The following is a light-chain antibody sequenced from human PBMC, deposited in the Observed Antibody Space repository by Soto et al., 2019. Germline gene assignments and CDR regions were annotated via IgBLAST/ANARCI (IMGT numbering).Light chain of an antibody. CDR1: SSDVGGYNY. V-gene: IGLV2-14*01. CDR3: SSYTSSSTFWV. Sequence: QSALTQPASVSGSPGQSITISCTGTSSDVGGYNYVSWYQQHPGKAPKLMIYDVSNRPSGVSNRFSGSKSGNMASLTISGLQAEDEADYYCSSYTSSSTFWVFGGGTKLTVL. CDR2: DVS. J-gene: IGLJ3*02.